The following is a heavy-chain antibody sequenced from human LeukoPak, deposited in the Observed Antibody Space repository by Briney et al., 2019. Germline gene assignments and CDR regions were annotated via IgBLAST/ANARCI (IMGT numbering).Heavy chain of an antibody. J-gene: IGHJ4*02. V-gene: IGHV3-30-3*01. Sequence: QPGGSLRLSCAASGFTFSSYAMHRVRQAPGKGLEWVAVISYDGSNKYYADSVKGRFTISRDNSKNTLYLQMNSLRAEDTAVYYCARETSYSSFDYWGQGTLVTVSS. CDR2: ISYDGSNK. CDR1: GFTFSSYA. D-gene: IGHD6-19*01. CDR3: ARETSYSSFDY.